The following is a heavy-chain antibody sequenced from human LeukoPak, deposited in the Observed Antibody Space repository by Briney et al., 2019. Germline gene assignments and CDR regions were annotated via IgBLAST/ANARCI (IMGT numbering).Heavy chain of an antibody. CDR2: IYYSGST. J-gene: IGHJ1*01. V-gene: IGHV4-59*12. CDR1: GGSISSYY. D-gene: IGHD6-13*01. CDR3: AILYSSSWGGPAEYFQH. Sequence: PSETLSLTCTVSGGSISSYYWSWIRQPPGKGLEWIGYIYYSGSTYYNPSLKSRVTISVDTSKNQFSLKLSSVTAADTAVYYCAILYSSSWGGPAEYFQHWGQGTLVTVSS.